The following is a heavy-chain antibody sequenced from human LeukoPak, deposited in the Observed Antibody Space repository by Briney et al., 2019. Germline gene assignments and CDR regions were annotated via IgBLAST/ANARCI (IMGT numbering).Heavy chain of an antibody. Sequence: TSETLSLTCAVYGGSFSGYYWSWIRQPPGKGLEWIGEINHSGSTNYNPSLKSRVTISVDTSKNQFSLKLSSVTAADTAVYYCARGRLAKNSWYDRFPSVNYYYYYGMDVWGQETTVTVSS. D-gene: IGHD3-22*01. V-gene: IGHV4-34*01. CDR2: INHSGST. CDR3: ARGRLAKNSWYDRFPSVNYYYYYGMDV. J-gene: IGHJ6*02. CDR1: GGSFSGYY.